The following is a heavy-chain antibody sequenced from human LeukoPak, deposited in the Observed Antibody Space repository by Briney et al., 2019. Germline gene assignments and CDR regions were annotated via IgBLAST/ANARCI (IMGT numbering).Heavy chain of an antibody. Sequence: GGSLRLSCAASGFTFSSYWMHWVRQVPGKGLVWVSRINSDGSSTSYADSVKGRFTISRDNAKNTLYLQMNSLRAEDTAVYYCAGPQYSSSRFDSWGQGTLVTVSS. V-gene: IGHV3-74*01. J-gene: IGHJ4*02. CDR2: INSDGSST. CDR1: GFTFSSYW. CDR3: AGPQYSSSRFDS. D-gene: IGHD6-6*01.